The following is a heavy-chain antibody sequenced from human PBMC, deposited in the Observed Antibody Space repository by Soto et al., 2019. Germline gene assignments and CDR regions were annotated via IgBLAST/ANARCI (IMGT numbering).Heavy chain of an antibody. V-gene: IGHV6-1*01. CDR3: ARGPSPLAY. D-gene: IGHD6-6*01. Sequence: QLQQSGPGLLKPSQTLSLTCAISGDSVSSNNAAWNWIRQSPSRGLEWLGRTYYRSKWYSDYAGSVKGRITINADTSKNQISLHLNSVTPQDTAVYYCARGPSPLAYWGRGTVVTVSS. CDR2: TYYRSKWYS. CDR1: GDSVSSNNAA. J-gene: IGHJ4*02.